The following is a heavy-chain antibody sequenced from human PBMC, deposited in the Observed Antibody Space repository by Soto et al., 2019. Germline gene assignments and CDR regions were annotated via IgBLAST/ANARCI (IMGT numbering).Heavy chain of an antibody. Sequence: PEGSLRPPCATSGFTFSSYWMSWVRQDPEKGLEWVANIKQDGSEKYYVDSVKGRFTISRDNAKNSLYLQMNSLRAEDTAVYYCARKSWGQLWPRHDAFDIWGQGTMVTVSS. CDR2: IKQDGSEK. D-gene: IGHD5-18*01. J-gene: IGHJ3*02. V-gene: IGHV3-7*01. CDR3: ARKSWGQLWPRHDAFDI. CDR1: GFTFSSYW.